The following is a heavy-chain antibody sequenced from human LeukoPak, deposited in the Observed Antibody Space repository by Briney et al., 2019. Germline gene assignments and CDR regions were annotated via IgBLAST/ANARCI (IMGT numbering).Heavy chain of an antibody. CDR1: GYSFTSYW. Sequence: GESLKISCKGSGYSFTSYWIGGVRQMPGKGLEWMGITYPGDSDTRYSPSFQGQVNISADKSISTAYLQWSSLKASDTAMYYCARLGRLWFGEPKGWFDPWGQGTLVTVSS. CDR3: ARLGRLWFGEPKGWFDP. D-gene: IGHD3-10*01. J-gene: IGHJ5*02. CDR2: TYPGDSDT. V-gene: IGHV5-51*01.